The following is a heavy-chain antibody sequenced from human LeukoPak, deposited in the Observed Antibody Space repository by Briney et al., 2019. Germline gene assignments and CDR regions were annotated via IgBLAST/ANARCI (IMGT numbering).Heavy chain of an antibody. D-gene: IGHD5-24*01. J-gene: IGHJ4*02. CDR3: ARDGYNWVHFDY. V-gene: IGHV3-74*01. Sequence: PWGSLRLSCATSGFTFSTYWMHWVRQAPGKGLVWVSRINSDGTDTSYADSVKGRFTISRDNAKNTLYLQMNSLRAEDTAMYFCARDGYNWVHFDYWGQGTLVTVSS. CDR2: INSDGTDT. CDR1: GFTFSTYW.